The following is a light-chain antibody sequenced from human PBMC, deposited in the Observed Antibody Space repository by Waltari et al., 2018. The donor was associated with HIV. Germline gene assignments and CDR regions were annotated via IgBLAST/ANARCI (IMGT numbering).Light chain of an antibody. CDR3: CSYAGSYTS. J-gene: IGLJ2*01. Sequence: QSALTQPRSVSGSPGLSVTISCTGTSSDVGGYNYVSWYQQHPGKAPKLMIYDVSKRPSGVPDRFSGSKSGNTASLTISGLQAEDEADYYCCSYAGSYTSFGGGTKLTVL. CDR2: DVS. V-gene: IGLV2-11*01. CDR1: SSDVGGYNY.